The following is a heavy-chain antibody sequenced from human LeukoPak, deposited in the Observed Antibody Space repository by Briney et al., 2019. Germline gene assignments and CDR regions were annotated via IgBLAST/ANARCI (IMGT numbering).Heavy chain of an antibody. D-gene: IGHD6-13*01. V-gene: IGHV4-59*01. Sequence: PSETLSLTCIVADGSISSYYWSWIRQPPGKGLEWMGYIHSSGTTNYSPSLKSRITMSPDTSKNQFSLRLRSVTAADTAMYYCARATYISSRASQLGYWGQGTLVTVSS. J-gene: IGHJ4*02. CDR1: DGSISSYY. CDR2: IHSSGTT. CDR3: ARATYISSRASQLGY.